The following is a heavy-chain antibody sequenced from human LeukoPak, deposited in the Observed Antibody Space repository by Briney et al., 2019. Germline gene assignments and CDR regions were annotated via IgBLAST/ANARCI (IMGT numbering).Heavy chain of an antibody. CDR1: GFTFSNAW. CDR2: IKSKTDGGTT. D-gene: IGHD3-3*01. J-gene: IGHJ4*02. V-gene: IGHV3-15*01. Sequence: GGSLRLSCAASGFTFSNAWMSWVRQAPGKGLEWVGRIKSKTDGGTTDYAAPVKGRFTISRDDSKNTLYLQMNSLKTEDTAAYYRTPKTDFWSGYYGFYWGQGTLVTVSS. CDR3: TPKTDFWSGYYGFY.